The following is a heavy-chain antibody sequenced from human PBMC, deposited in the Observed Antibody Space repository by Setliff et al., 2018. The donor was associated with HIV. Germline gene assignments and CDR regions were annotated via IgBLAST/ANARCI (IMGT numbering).Heavy chain of an antibody. D-gene: IGHD3-22*01. Sequence: ASVKVSCKASGYTFTNYGISWVRQAPGQGLEWMGWISSYNGNTNYAQNFQGRVTMTTDTFTDTAYMELMKLTPDDTAVYYCARDPVITMMVGPRFYFDYWGQGILVTVSS. CDR1: GYTFTNYG. CDR3: ARDPVITMMVGPRFYFDY. J-gene: IGHJ4*02. V-gene: IGHV1-18*01. CDR2: ISSYNGNT.